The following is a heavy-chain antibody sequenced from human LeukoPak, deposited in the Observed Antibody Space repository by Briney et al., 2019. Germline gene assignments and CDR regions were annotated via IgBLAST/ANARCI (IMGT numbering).Heavy chain of an antibody. CDR1: GYTFTSYG. J-gene: IGHJ4*02. D-gene: IGHD6-19*01. V-gene: IGHV1-18*01. Sequence: ASVKVSCKASGYTFTSYGISWVRQAPGQGLEWMGWISAYNGNTNYAQKLQGRVTMTTDTSTSTAYMEPRSLRSDDTAVYYCARAAEYSSGWTPPDYWGQGTLVTVSS. CDR2: ISAYNGNT. CDR3: ARAAEYSSGWTPPDY.